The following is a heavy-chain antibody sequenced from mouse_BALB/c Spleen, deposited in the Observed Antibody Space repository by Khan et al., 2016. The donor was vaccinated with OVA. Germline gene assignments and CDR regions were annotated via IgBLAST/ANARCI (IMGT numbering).Heavy chain of an antibody. CDR1: GFTFSNYA. CDR2: ISSGGST. Sequence: DVQLVESGGGLVKPGGSLKVSCAASGFTFSNYAMSWVRQNPEKRLEWVASISSGGSTYYPDSAKGRFTISRDNARNILYLQMSSLRSEDTAMYYCARDYWFVDWGQGTLVTVAA. V-gene: IGHV5-6-5*01. CDR3: ARDYWFVD. J-gene: IGHJ3*01.